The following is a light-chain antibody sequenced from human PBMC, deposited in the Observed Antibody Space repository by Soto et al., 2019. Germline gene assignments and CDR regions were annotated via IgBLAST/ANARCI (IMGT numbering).Light chain of an antibody. Sequence: FSPGERATLSCRASQSVSSSYLAWYQQKPGQAPRLLIYGASSRATGVPDRFSGSGSGTDFTLTISRLEPEDFAVYYCQQYGSSPWTFRQGTKVDIK. V-gene: IGKV3-20*01. CDR1: QSVSSSY. CDR3: QQYGSSPWT. CDR2: GAS. J-gene: IGKJ1*01.